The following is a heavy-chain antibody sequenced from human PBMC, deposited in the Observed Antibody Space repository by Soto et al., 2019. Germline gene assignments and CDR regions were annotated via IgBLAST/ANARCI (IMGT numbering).Heavy chain of an antibody. V-gene: IGHV3-33*01. D-gene: IGHD3-10*01. CDR3: ARDRGYGSGSYYYYGMDV. CDR1: GFTFSSYG. Sequence: GGSLRLSCAASGFTFSSYGMHWVRQAPGKGLEWVAVIWYDGSNKYYADSVKGRFTISRDNSKNTLYLQMNSLRAEDTAVYYCARDRGYGSGSYYYYGMDVWGQGTTVTVSS. J-gene: IGHJ6*02. CDR2: IWYDGSNK.